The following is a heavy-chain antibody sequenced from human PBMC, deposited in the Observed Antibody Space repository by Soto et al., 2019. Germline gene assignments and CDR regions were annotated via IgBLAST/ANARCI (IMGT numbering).Heavy chain of an antibody. J-gene: IGHJ6*03. CDR1: GFTFDDYA. CDR2: ISWNSGSI. CDR3: AKDILQRASTHYYYYMDV. V-gene: IGHV3-9*01. D-gene: IGHD2-2*01. Sequence: PGGPLRLSCTASGFTFDDYAMQWVRQAPGKGLEWVSGISWNSGSIGYADSVKGRFTISRDNAKNSLYLQMNSLRAEDTALYYCAKDILQRASTHYYYYMDVWGKGTTVTVSS.